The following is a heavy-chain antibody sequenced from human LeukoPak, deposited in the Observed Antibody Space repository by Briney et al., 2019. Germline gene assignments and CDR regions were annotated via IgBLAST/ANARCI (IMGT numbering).Heavy chain of an antibody. CDR3: AKVQGYSYGYYYYGMDV. CDR2: ISSSGSTI. V-gene: IGHV3-11*01. D-gene: IGHD5-18*01. CDR1: GFTFSDYY. Sequence: PGGSLRLSCAASGFTFSDYYMSWIRQAPGKGLEWVSYISSSGSTIYYADSVKGRFTISRDNSKNTLYLQMNSLRAEDTAVYYCAKVQGYSYGYYYYGMDVWGQGTTVTVSS. J-gene: IGHJ6*02.